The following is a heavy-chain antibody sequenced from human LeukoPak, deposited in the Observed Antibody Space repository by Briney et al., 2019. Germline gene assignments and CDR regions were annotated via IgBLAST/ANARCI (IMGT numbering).Heavy chain of an antibody. Sequence: ASVKVSCKASGYTFTSYDINWVRQATGQGLEWMGWMNPNRGNTGYAQKFQGRVTITTNTSISTAYMELSSLRSEDTAVYYCARGRVRGVRTGDAFDIWGQGTMVTVSS. CDR2: MNPNRGNT. V-gene: IGHV1-8*03. D-gene: IGHD3-10*01. CDR3: ARGRVRGVRTGDAFDI. J-gene: IGHJ3*02. CDR1: GYTFTSYD.